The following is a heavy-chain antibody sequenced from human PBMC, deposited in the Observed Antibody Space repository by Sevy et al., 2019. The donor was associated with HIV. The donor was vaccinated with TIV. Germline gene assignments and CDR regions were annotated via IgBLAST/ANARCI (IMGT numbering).Heavy chain of an antibody. J-gene: IGHJ4*02. D-gene: IGHD3-22*01. V-gene: IGHV3-43*01. CDR1: GFTFDDYT. Sequence: GGSLRLSCAASGFTFDDYTMHWVRQAPGKGLEWVSLISWDGGSTYYADSVKGRFTISRDNSKNSLYLQMNSLRTEDTALYYCAKGLEYHYDSSGYYYLESYFDYWGQGTLVTVSS. CDR2: ISWDGGST. CDR3: AKGLEYHYDSSGYYYLESYFDY.